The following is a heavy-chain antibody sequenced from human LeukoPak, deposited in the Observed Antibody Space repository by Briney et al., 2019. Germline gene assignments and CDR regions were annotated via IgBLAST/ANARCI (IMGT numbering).Heavy chain of an antibody. Sequence: SVKVSCKASGGTFSSYAISWVRQAPGQGLEWMGRIIPIFGTANYAKKIQGRVMITTDESTSTAYMELSSLRSEDTAVYYCARVDRGSIDYWGQGTLVTVSS. CDR1: GGTFSSYA. CDR3: ARVDRGSIDY. D-gene: IGHD3-10*01. V-gene: IGHV1-69*05. CDR2: IIPIFGTA. J-gene: IGHJ4*02.